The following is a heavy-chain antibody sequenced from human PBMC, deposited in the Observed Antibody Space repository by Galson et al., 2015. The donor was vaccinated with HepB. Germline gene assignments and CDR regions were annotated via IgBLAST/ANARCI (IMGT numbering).Heavy chain of an antibody. D-gene: IGHD5-18*01. Sequence: SLRLSCAASGFTFSSYGMHWVRQTPGKGLEWVAVISYDGSNKYYADSVKGRFTISRDDSKNTPYLQMNSLRVEGTATYYCAKDSRGYSYIFDCWGQGTLVTVSS. CDR2: ISYDGSNK. CDR1: GFTFSSYG. J-gene: IGHJ4*02. CDR3: AKDSRGYSYIFDC. V-gene: IGHV3-30*18.